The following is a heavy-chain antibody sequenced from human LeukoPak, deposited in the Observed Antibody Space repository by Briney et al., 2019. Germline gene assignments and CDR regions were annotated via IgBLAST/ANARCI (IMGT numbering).Heavy chain of an antibody. CDR1: GYTFTGYY. D-gene: IGHD1-26*01. Sequence: ASVKVSCKASGYTFTGYYMHWVRQAPGQGLEWMGWINPNSGGTNYAQKFQGRVTMTRDTSISTAYMELSRLRSDETAVYYCARDRSGSTPDYYGMDVWGQGTTVTVSS. V-gene: IGHV1-2*02. J-gene: IGHJ6*02. CDR2: INPNSGGT. CDR3: ARDRSGSTPDYYGMDV.